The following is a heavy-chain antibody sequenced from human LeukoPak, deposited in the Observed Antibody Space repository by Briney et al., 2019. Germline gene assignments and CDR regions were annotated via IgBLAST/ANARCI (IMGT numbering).Heavy chain of an antibody. CDR2: IYPGDSDT. Sequence: GESLKISCQGSGYSFTSYWIGWVRQMPGKGLEWMGIIYPGDSDTRYSPSFQGQVTISADKSISTAYLQWSSLKASDTAMYYCASRSNSGYEFFDYWGQGTLVTVSS. CDR3: ASRSNSGYEFFDY. CDR1: GYSFTSYW. D-gene: IGHD5-12*01. V-gene: IGHV5-51*01. J-gene: IGHJ4*02.